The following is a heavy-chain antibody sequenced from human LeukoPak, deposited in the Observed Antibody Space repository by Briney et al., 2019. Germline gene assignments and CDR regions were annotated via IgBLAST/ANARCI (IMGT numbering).Heavy chain of an antibody. Sequence: GASVKVSCTASGYAFTNYAIQWVRQAPGQRLEWMGWVNAGNGNTRYSPKFQGRVTIARDTSASTAYMELSSLTSEDTAVYYCARFWSAFDYWGQGALATVSS. D-gene: IGHD3-3*01. CDR1: GYAFTNYA. J-gene: IGHJ4*02. CDR3: ARFWSAFDY. V-gene: IGHV1-3*01. CDR2: VNAGNGNT.